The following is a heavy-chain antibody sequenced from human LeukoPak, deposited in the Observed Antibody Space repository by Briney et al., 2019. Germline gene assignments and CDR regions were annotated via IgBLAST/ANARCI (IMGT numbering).Heavy chain of an antibody. D-gene: IGHD3-16*01. CDR2: IHQDGSLQ. CDR1: GFTFTSYW. J-gene: IGHJ4*02. Sequence: GGSLRLSCAASGFTFTSYWMTWVRQPPGRGLEWVANIHQDGSLQFYVDSVEGRFTVSRDNARNLLYPQMNGLRAEDTAVYYCARAGSSYVEAAYWGLGTLVTVSS. CDR3: ARAGSSYVEAAY. V-gene: IGHV3-7*01.